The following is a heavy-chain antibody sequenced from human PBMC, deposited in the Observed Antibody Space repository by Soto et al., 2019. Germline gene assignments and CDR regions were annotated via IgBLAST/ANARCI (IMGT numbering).Heavy chain of an antibody. V-gene: IGHV4-4*02. Sequence: SETLSLTCAVSGGAISSSKWWSWVRQPPGKGLEWIGEIYQSGSTNYNPSLESRVRMSVDKSRNQFSLNLSSVTAADTAMYYCARAGVATIYTGNNWFDPWGQGTLVTVS. J-gene: IGHJ5*02. CDR2: IYQSGST. CDR3: ARAGVATIYTGNNWFDP. CDR1: GGAISSSKW. D-gene: IGHD5-12*01.